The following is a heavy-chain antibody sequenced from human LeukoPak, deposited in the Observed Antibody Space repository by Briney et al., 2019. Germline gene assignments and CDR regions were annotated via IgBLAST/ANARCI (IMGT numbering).Heavy chain of an antibody. V-gene: IGHV3-30*18. CDR1: GFTFSSYS. J-gene: IGHJ4*02. CDR3: AKGGASVTRYVDY. Sequence: GGSLRLSCAASGFTFSSYSMQWVRQPPGKGLEWVGIMSNSGENTFYGESVKGRFTIARDNSQNTLYLQMNSLRPEDTAVYYGAKGGASVTRYVDYWGQGTLVTVSS. CDR2: MSNSGENT. D-gene: IGHD4-17*01.